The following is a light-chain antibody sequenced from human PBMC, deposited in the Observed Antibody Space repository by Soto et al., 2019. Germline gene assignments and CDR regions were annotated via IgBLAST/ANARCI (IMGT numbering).Light chain of an antibody. CDR3: QQFDTYSYT. J-gene: IGKJ2*01. Sequence: DIQMTQSPSTLSASVGDRVTITCRASQSISTWLAWYQHKPGKAPKLLIYKASSLESGVPSRFSGSGPGTQFTHTITSLQPDDFATYYCQQFDTYSYTFGQGTKLEIK. CDR1: QSISTW. V-gene: IGKV1-5*03. CDR2: KAS.